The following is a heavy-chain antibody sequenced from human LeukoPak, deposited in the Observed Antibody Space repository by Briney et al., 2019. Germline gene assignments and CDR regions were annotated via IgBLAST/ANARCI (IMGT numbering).Heavy chain of an antibody. Sequence: ASVKVSCKASGYTFTGYYMHWVRQAPGQGLEWMGWINPNSGGTNYAQKIQGRVTMTTDTSTSTAYMELRSLRSDDTAVYYCARPTRGTGTGGYFDYWGQGTLVTVSS. CDR1: GYTFTGYY. D-gene: IGHD1-1*01. CDR2: INPNSGGT. CDR3: ARPTRGTGTGGYFDY. J-gene: IGHJ4*02. V-gene: IGHV1-2*02.